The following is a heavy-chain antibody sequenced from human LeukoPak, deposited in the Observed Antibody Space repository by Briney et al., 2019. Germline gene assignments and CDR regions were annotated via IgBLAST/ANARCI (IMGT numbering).Heavy chain of an antibody. V-gene: IGHV3-33*08. CDR2: IWYDGSNK. CDR3: ARDERHYFAS. Sequence: GGSLRLSCAASGFTFRSYGMHWVRQAPGKGLEWVAVIWYDGSNKYYADSVKGRFTISRDNSKNTLYLQMDSLRVEDTAVYYCARDERHYFASWGQGTQVTASS. J-gene: IGHJ4*02. CDR1: GFTFRSYG.